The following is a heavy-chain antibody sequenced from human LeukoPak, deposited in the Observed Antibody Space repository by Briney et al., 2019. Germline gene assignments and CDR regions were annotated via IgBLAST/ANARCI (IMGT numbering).Heavy chain of an antibody. J-gene: IGHJ6*03. CDR2: IFSTGMA. D-gene: IGHD3-16*01. CDR1: GDSMSGHW. V-gene: IGHV4-59*11. CDR3: AKYITLPHARHYMDV. Sequence: SETLSLTCTVSGDSMSGHWWSWVRQPPGKGLEWIAHIFSTGMAYYHPSLMSRVSISVDTSNNQFSLTLSSLTAADTAVYFCAKYITLPHARHYMDVWGKGTTVAASS.